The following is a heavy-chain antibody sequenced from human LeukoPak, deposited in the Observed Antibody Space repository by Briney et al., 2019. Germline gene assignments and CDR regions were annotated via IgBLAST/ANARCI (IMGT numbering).Heavy chain of an antibody. D-gene: IGHD6-19*01. Sequence: GASVKVSCKASGYTFTSYYMHWVRQAPGQGLEWMGTINPSGGSTSYAQKFQGRVTMTRDTSTGTVYMELSSLRSEDTAVYYCAREDSSGWYVFDYWGQGTLVTVSS. V-gene: IGHV1-46*01. CDR2: INPSGGST. CDR3: AREDSSGWYVFDY. CDR1: GYTFTSYY. J-gene: IGHJ4*02.